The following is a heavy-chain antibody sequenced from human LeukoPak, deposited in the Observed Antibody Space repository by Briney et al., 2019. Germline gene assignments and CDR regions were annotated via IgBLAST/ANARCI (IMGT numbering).Heavy chain of an antibody. V-gene: IGHV3-30*01. Sequence: PGRSLRLSCAASGFTFSSYAMPWVRQAPGKGLEWVAVISYDGSNKYYADSVKGRFTISRDNSKNTLYLQMNSLRAEDTAVYYCARPQVVVPAAILDYWGQGTLVTVSS. CDR3: ARPQVVVPAAILDY. CDR1: GFTFSSYA. J-gene: IGHJ4*02. D-gene: IGHD2-2*02. CDR2: ISYDGSNK.